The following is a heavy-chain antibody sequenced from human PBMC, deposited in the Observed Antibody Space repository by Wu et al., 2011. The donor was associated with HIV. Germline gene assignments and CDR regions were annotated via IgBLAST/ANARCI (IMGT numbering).Heavy chain of an antibody. V-gene: IGHV1-18*01. J-gene: IGHJ3*02. CDR1: GYTFTTSG. CDR2: ISTYSGNT. Sequence: QVQLVQSGAEVKKPGASVKVSCKASGYTFTTSGVSWVRQAPGQGLEWMGWISTYSGNTKYAQRLQGRVTMTTDTPANTAYTEVRSLRSDDTAVYYCARPRERWLQFEKGSDAFDIWGQGTMVTVSS. CDR3: ARPRERWLQFEKGSDAFDI. D-gene: IGHD5-24*01.